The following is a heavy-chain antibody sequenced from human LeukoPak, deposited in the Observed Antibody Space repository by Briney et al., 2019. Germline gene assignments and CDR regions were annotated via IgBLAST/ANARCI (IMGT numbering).Heavy chain of an antibody. Sequence: KPSETLSLTCTVSGGSISSYYWSWIRQPPGKGLEWIGYIYYSGSTNYNPSLKSQVTISVDTSKNQFSLKLSSVTAADTAVYYCARDYGGEDAFDIWGQGTMVTVSS. V-gene: IGHV4-59*01. CDR1: GGSISSYY. CDR2: IYYSGST. CDR3: ARDYGGEDAFDI. D-gene: IGHD4-23*01. J-gene: IGHJ3*02.